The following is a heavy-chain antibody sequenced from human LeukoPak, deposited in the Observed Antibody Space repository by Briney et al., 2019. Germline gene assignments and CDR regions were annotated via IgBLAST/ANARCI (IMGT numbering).Heavy chain of an antibody. J-gene: IGHJ4*02. CDR2: ISYDGSNK. CDR3: ARDRISYTIFTFGLDY. Sequence: GGSLRLSCAASGFTFSSYAMHWVRQAPGKGLEWVAVISYDGSNKYYADSVKGRFTISRDNSKNTLYLQMNSLRAEDTAVYYCARDRISYTIFTFGLDYWGQGTLVTVSS. D-gene: IGHD3-9*01. V-gene: IGHV3-30*04. CDR1: GFTFSSYA.